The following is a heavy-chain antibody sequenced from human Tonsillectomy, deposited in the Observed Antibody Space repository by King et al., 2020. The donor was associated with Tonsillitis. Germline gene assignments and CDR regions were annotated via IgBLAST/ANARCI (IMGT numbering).Heavy chain of an antibody. CDR1: GYSFSDYW. D-gene: IGHD2-15*01. V-gene: IGHV5-51*01. CDR3: ASYCSGGSCYSLYH. Sequence: VQLVESGAEVKKPGESLKISCKGSGYSFSDYWSGWGRQMPGKGLEWMGSIYPGDSDTTYSPSFQGQVTISADKSINTAYLRWSSLKASDTAMYYCASYCSGGSCYSLYHWGQGTLVTVSS. CDR2: IYPGDSDT. J-gene: IGHJ4*02.